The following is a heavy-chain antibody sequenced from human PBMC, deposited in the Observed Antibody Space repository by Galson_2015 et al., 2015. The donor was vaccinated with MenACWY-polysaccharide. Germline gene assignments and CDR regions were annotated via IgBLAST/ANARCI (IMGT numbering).Heavy chain of an antibody. Sequence: SLRLFCAASGFTFTSYAMSWVRQAPGKGLEWVSAIRSSGTNTYYADPVKGRFTISRDNSKNTLYLQMNSLRAEDTAVYYCAKDSTDFWSVAGRFDHWGQGTLVTVSS. CDR2: IRSSGTNT. CDR1: GFTFTSYA. V-gene: IGHV3-23*01. D-gene: IGHD3-3*01. J-gene: IGHJ5*02. CDR3: AKDSTDFWSVAGRFDH.